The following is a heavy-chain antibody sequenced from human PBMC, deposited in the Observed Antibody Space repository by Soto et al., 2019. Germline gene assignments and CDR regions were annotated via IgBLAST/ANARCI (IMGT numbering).Heavy chain of an antibody. V-gene: IGHV1-69*13. CDR1: GGTFSSYA. J-gene: IGHJ5*02. D-gene: IGHD4-17*01. CDR3: ARDPPLTTVTTEGWFDP. CDR2: IIPIFGTA. Sequence: GASVKVSCKASGGTFSSYAISWVRQAPGQGLEWMGGIIPIFGTANYAQKFQGRVTITADESTSTAYMELSSLRSEDTAVYYCARDPPLTTVTTEGWFDPWGQGTLVTVSS.